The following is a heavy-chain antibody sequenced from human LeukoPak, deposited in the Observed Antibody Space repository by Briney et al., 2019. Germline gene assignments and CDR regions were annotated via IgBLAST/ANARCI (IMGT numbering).Heavy chain of an antibody. CDR2: INHSGST. Sequence: SETLSLTCAVYGWTLSNYYLSWIRQPPGNGLEWIGEINHSGSTKFNPSLKSRVTILVDMSKGQFSLELRSVTAADTAVYYCARGPASGSDFAWFDPWGQGTLVTVSS. V-gene: IGHV4-34*01. D-gene: IGHD3-10*01. CDR3: ARGPASGSDFAWFDP. CDR1: GWTLSNYY. J-gene: IGHJ5*02.